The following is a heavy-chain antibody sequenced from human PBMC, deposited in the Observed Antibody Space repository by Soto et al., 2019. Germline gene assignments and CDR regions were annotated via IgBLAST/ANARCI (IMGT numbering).Heavy chain of an antibody. Sequence: GGSLRLSCAASGFTFDDYAMHWVRQAPGKGLEWVSGISWNSGSIGYADSVKGRFTISRDNAKNSLYLQMNSLRAEDTALYYCAKSIAVAVDGGDDYWGQGTLVTVSS. CDR1: GFTFDDYA. J-gene: IGHJ4*02. CDR3: AKSIAVAVDGGDDY. D-gene: IGHD6-19*01. CDR2: ISWNSGSI. V-gene: IGHV3-9*01.